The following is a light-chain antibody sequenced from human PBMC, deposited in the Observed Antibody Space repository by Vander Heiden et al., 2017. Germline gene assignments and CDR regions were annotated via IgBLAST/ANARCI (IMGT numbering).Light chain of an antibody. J-gene: IGKJ4*01. CDR2: DAS. V-gene: IGKV3-11*01. CDR3: QQRSDWPLT. Sequence: EIVLTQSPATLSLSPGDRATLSCRASQSVSRHLAWYQQKPGQAPRFLIYDASNRAAGIPDRFSGSGSGTDFTLTISSLEPEDFAVYYCQQRSDWPLTFGGGTKVEIK. CDR1: QSVSRH.